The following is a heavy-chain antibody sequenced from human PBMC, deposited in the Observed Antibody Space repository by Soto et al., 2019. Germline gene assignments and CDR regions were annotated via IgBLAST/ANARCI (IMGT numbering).Heavy chain of an antibody. CDR3: ARHTSTINLHFDP. Sequence: SETLSLTCTVSGCSIRSYYWGWIRQPPGKGLEWIGSIYYTGSTYYNPSLKSRVTMSVDASDNQVSLKLNSVTAADTAVYYCARHTSTINLHFDPWGQGTTVTVSS. V-gene: IGHV4-39*01. J-gene: IGHJ5*02. CDR2: IYYTGST. CDR1: GCSIRSYY. D-gene: IGHD5-12*01.